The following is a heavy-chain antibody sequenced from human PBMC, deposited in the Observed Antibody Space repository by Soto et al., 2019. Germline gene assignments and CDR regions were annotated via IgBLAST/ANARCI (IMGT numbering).Heavy chain of an antibody. CDR1: GGSLSSYY. CDR2: IYHSGTT. Sequence: PWETLSLTCTVYGGSLSSYYWNWIRQPPGKGLEWIGEIYHSGTTNYNPSLKSRVTISADTSKNQFSLKLTSVTAADTAVYYCASSERTLSYYYGMDVWGQGTTVTVSS. V-gene: IGHV4-34*01. CDR3: ASSERTLSYYYGMDV. J-gene: IGHJ6*02.